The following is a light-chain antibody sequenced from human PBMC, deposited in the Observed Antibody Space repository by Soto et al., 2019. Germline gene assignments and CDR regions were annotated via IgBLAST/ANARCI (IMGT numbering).Light chain of an antibody. Sequence: DIVMTQSPDSLAVSLGERATINCKSSQSVLSTSNNRNYLAWYQQKPGQPPKLLIYWASTRESGVPDRFSGSGSGTDFTLTISSLQAEDVAVYYCQQHYNTLWTFGQGTKVEIK. CDR1: QSVLSTSNNRNY. CDR2: WAS. V-gene: IGKV4-1*01. J-gene: IGKJ1*01. CDR3: QQHYNTLWT.